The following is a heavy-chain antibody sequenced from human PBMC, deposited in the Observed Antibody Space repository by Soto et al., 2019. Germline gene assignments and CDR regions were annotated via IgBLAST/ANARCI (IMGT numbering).Heavy chain of an antibody. V-gene: IGHV3-74*01. CDR2: ISDDGSRA. CDR1: GFTFSMYW. J-gene: IGHJ3*01. D-gene: IGHD1-1*01. CDR3: ATWHEREHAFDV. Sequence: EVQLVESGGDLVQPGGSLRLSCTASGFTFSMYWMHWVRQVPGKGPEWVSRISDDGSRADYADSVKGRFTISRDNAKNTLYLEMHVLRADDTAVYYCATWHEREHAFDVWGQGTTVTISS.